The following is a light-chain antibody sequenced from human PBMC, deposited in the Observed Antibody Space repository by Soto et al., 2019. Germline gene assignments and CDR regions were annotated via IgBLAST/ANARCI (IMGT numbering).Light chain of an antibody. CDR3: ASWDNSLNRPV. Sequence: QSVLTQPPSTSGTPGQRVAISCSGTSSNIGSHTVNWYQQLPGTAPKLLIYGDDQRPSGVPDRFSGSKSGTSASLAISGLQPEDEVDYYCASWDNSLNRPVFGGGTKVTVL. J-gene: IGLJ3*02. V-gene: IGLV1-44*01. CDR2: GDD. CDR1: SSNIGSHT.